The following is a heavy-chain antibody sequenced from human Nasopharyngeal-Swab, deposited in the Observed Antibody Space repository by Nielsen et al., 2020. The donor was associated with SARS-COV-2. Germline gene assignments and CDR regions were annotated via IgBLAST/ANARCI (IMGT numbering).Heavy chain of an antibody. CDR3: TRRSGYCSSTSCRGGDY. J-gene: IGHJ4*02. V-gene: IGHV3-73*01. CDR1: GFTFSGSA. D-gene: IGHD2-2*01. CDR2: IRSKANSYAT. Sequence: GGSLRLSCAASGFTFSGSAMHWVRQASGKGLEWVGRIRSKANSYATAYAASVKGRFTISRDDSKNTAYLQMNSLKTEDTAVYYCTRRSGYCSSTSCRGGDYWGQGTPVTVSS.